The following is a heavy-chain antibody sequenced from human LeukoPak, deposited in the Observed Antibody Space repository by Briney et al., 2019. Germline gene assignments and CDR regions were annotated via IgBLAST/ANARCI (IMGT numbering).Heavy chain of an antibody. CDR2: ISSSGSTI. CDR3: ARVPYSSSWYDY. J-gene: IGHJ4*02. CDR1: GFTFSDYY. V-gene: IGHV3-11*04. D-gene: IGHD6-13*01. Sequence: GGSLRLSCAASGFTFSDYYMTWVRQAPGKGLEWISYISSSGSTIYYADSVKGRFTISRDNAKNSLYLQMNSLRAEDTAVYYCARVPYSSSWYDYWGQGTLVTVSS.